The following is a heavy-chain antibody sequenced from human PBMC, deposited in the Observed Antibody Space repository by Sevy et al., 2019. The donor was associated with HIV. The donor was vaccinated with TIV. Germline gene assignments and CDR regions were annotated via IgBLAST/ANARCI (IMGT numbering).Heavy chain of an antibody. Sequence: SDTLSLTCTVSGGSISSFYWSWIRQPPGKGLEWIGYVYYSGSTNYNPSLKSRVTISVDTSKNQFSLKLSSVTAADTAVYYCARRRKYFDYWGQGTLVTVSS. CDR2: VYYSGST. V-gene: IGHV4-59*07. J-gene: IGHJ4*02. CDR1: GGSISSFY. CDR3: ARRRKYFDY.